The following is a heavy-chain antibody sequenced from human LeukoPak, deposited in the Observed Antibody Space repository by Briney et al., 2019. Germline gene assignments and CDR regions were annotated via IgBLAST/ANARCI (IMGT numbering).Heavy chain of an antibody. CDR1: GCSFTSYW. V-gene: IGHV5-51*01. CDR3: ARHHGDEYCSGGSCYYYYYYMDV. CDR2: IYPGDSDT. D-gene: IGHD2-15*01. J-gene: IGHJ6*03. Sequence: GESLKISCKGSGCSFTSYWIGWVRQMPGKGLEWMGIIYPGDSDTRYSPSFQGQVTISADKSISTAYLQWSSLKASDTAMYYCARHHGDEYCSGGSCYYYYYYMDVWGKGTTVTVSS.